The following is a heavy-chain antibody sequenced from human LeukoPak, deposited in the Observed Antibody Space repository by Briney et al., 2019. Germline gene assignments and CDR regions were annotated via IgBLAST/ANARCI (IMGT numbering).Heavy chain of an antibody. CDR3: AKDSGYDYARNWFDP. J-gene: IGHJ5*02. Sequence: GRSLRLSCAASGFTFSSYAMHWVRQAPGKGLEWVAVISYDGSNKYYADSVKGRFTISRDNAKNSLYLQMNSLRAEDTALYYCAKDSGYDYARNWFDPWGQGTLVTVSS. CDR1: GFTFSSYA. V-gene: IGHV3-30-3*01. D-gene: IGHD5-12*01. CDR2: ISYDGSNK.